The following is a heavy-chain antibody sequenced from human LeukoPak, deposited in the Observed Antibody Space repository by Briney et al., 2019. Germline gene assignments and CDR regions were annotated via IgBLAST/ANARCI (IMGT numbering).Heavy chain of an antibody. CDR1: GGSFSGYY. V-gene: IGHV4-34*01. CDR2: INHSGST. D-gene: IGHD6-13*01. Sequence: SETLSLACAVYGGSFSGYYWSWIRQPPGKGLEWIGEINHSGSTNYNPSLKSRVTISVDTSKNQFSLKLSSVTAADMAVYYCARTWSWSNFDYWGQGTLVTVSS. J-gene: IGHJ4*02. CDR3: ARTWSWSNFDY.